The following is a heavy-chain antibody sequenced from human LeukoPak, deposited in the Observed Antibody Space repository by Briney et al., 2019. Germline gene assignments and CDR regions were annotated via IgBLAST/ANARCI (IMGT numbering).Heavy chain of an antibody. CDR1: GFTFSDYY. J-gene: IGHJ4*02. D-gene: IGHD4-17*01. V-gene: IGHV3-11*01. CDR3: ARGRTTVTIDY. CDR2: ISSSGSTI. Sequence: GGSLRLSCAASGFTFSDYYMSWIRQAPGKGXXXVSYISSSGSTIYYADSVKGRFTISRDNAKNSLYLQMNSLRAEDTAVYYCARGRTTVTIDYWGQGTLVTVSS.